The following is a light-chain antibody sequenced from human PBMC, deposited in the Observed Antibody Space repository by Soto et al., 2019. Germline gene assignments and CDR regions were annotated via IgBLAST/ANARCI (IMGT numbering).Light chain of an antibody. J-gene: IGLJ1*01. CDR2: DVS. V-gene: IGLV2-14*01. CDR3: SSYTTSSTPLYF. Sequence: QSVLTQPASVSGSPGQSIAISCTGTSSDVGTNNYVSWYQQHPGKAPKLIIYDVSNRPSGVSDRFSGSKSGNTASLTISGLQAEDEADYYCSSYTTSSTPLYFFGTGTKVTVL. CDR1: SSDVGTNNY.